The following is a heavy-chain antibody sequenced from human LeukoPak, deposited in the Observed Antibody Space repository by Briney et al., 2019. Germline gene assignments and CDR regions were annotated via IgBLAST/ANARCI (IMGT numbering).Heavy chain of an antibody. J-gene: IGHJ3*01. CDR1: GFTFSSYS. CDR2: ISSSSSYI. V-gene: IGHV3-21*04. D-gene: IGHD3-10*01. CDR3: ANGGGGAFDF. Sequence: GGSLRLSCAASGFTFSSYSMNWVRQAPGKGLEWVSSISSSSSYIYYADSVKGRFTISRDNAKNSLYLQRNSLRAEDTAVYYCANGGGGAFDFWGQGTMVTVSS.